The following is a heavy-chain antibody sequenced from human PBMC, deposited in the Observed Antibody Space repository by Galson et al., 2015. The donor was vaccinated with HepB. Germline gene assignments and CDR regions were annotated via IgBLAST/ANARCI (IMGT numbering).Heavy chain of an antibody. V-gene: IGHV1-69*10. J-gene: IGHJ2*01. Sequence: SVKVSCKASGGTFSSYAISWVRQAPGQGLEWMGGIIPILGIANYAQKFQGRVTITADKSTSTAYMELSSLRSEDTAVYYCARGLDIVVVPAATPPRVDWYFDLWGRGTLVTVSS. CDR2: IIPILGIA. CDR3: ARGLDIVVVPAATPPRVDWYFDL. CDR1: GGTFSSYA. D-gene: IGHD2-2*02.